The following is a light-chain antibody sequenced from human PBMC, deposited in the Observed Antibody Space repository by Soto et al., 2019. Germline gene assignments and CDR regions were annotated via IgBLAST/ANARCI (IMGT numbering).Light chain of an antibody. V-gene: IGLV2-14*01. CDR2: DVS. J-gene: IGLJ1*01. CDR1: SSDVGTYNY. CDR3: SSFTNTYSYV. Sequence: QSALTQPASVSGSPGQSITISCTGTSSDVGTYNYVSWYQHHPGKAPRLMIYDVSNRPSGASNRFSGSKSGNTASLTISGLQAEDEADYYCSSFTNTYSYVFGTGTKVTVL.